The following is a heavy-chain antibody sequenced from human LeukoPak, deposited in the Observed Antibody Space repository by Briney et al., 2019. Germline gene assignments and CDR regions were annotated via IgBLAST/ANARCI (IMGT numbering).Heavy chain of an antibody. CDR2: IIPILGIA. Sequence: SVNVSCKASGCTFSSYAISWVRQAPGQGLEWMGRIIPILGIANYAQKFQGRVTITADKSTSTAYMELSSLRSEDTAVYYCARDVTVTSYYYGMDVWGQGTTVTVSS. V-gene: IGHV1-69*04. CDR3: ARDVTVTSYYYGMDV. J-gene: IGHJ6*02. D-gene: IGHD4-17*01. CDR1: GCTFSSYA.